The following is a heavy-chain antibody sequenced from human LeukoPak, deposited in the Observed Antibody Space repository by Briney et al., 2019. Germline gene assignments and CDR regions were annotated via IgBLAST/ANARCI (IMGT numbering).Heavy chain of an antibody. Sequence: SETLSLTCTVSGASISSDYWSWIRQPPGKGLEWIGYIYYSGSTNYNPSLKSRVTISVDTSKNQFSLKLSSVTAADTAVYYCARERLGTSATNYYYYMDVWGKGTTVTVSS. J-gene: IGHJ6*03. CDR1: GASISSDY. D-gene: IGHD5-24*01. CDR3: ARERLGTSATNYYYYMDV. CDR2: IYYSGST. V-gene: IGHV4-59*01.